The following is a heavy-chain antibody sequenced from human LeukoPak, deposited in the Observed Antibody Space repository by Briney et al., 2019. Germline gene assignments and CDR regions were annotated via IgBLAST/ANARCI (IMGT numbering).Heavy chain of an antibody. Sequence: ASVKVSCKASGYTFTSYGISWVRQAPGQGLEWMGWISAYNGSTSYAQKLQGRVTMTTDTSTSTAYMELRSLRSDDTAVYYCARLIRNWELQQYYFDYWGQGTLVTVSS. D-gene: IGHD3-10*01. V-gene: IGHV1-18*01. CDR1: GYTFTSYG. CDR2: ISAYNGST. CDR3: ARLIRNWELQQYYFDY. J-gene: IGHJ4*02.